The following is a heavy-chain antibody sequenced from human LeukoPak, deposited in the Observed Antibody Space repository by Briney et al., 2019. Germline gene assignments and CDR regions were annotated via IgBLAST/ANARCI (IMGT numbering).Heavy chain of an antibody. CDR2: IIPIFGTA. CDR1: GGTFSSYA. D-gene: IGHD1-26*01. V-gene: IGHV1-69*05. CDR3: ARAIGSWFDP. J-gene: IGHJ5*02. Sequence: VASVKVSCKASGGTFSSYAISWVRQAPGQGLEWMGGIIPIFGTANYAQKFQGRVTITTDESTSTAYMELSSLRSEDTAVYYCARAIGSWFDPWGQGTLVTVSS.